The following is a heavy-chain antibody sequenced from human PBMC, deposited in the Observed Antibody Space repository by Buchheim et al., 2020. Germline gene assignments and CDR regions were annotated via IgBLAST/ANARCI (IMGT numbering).Heavy chain of an antibody. CDR2: INPNSGGT. CDR1: GGTFSSYA. Sequence: QVQLVQSGAEVKKPGSSVKVSCKASGGTFSSYAISWVRQAPGQGLEWMGWINPNSGGTNYAQKFQGRVTMTRDTSISTAYMELSRLRSDDTAVYYCARGYYDSSGYYYFDYWGQGTL. V-gene: IGHV1-2*02. CDR3: ARGYYDSSGYYYFDY. J-gene: IGHJ4*02. D-gene: IGHD3-22*01.